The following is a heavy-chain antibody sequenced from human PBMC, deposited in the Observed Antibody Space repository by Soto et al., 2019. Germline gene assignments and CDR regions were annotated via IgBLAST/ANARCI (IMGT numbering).Heavy chain of an antibody. CDR2: IYYSGST. CDR1: GGSISSSSYY. CDR3: ARGVYGSGSFDY. V-gene: IGHV4-39*01. J-gene: IGHJ4*02. D-gene: IGHD3-10*01. Sequence: QLQLQESGPGLVKPSETLSLTCTVSGGSISSSSYYWGWIRQPPGKGLEWIGSIYYSGSTYYNPSLKSRVTISVDTPKNQFSLKLSSVTAADTAVYYCARGVYGSGSFDYWGQGTLVTVSS.